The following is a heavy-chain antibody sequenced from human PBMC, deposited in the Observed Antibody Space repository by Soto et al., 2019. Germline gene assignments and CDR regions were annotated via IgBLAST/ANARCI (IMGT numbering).Heavy chain of an antibody. CDR3: AFPRNLVPTGGAFDI. V-gene: IGHV2-5*02. CDR2: IFWDGDK. CDR1: GFSFSTSGMA. Sequence: QITLKESGPTLVKPTQTLTLTCTLSGFSFSTSGMAVGGIRQPPGKAPECLALIFWDGDKRYSPSLKTRLTLTKDTYETQVFLTMTNMDPGDSGTYDCAFPRNLVPTGGAFDIWGRGTEVTVSS. D-gene: IGHD2-15*01. J-gene: IGHJ3*02.